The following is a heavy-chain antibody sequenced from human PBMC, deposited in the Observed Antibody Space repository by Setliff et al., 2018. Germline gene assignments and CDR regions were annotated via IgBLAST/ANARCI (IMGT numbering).Heavy chain of an antibody. J-gene: IGHJ4*02. V-gene: IGHV3-48*03. CDR2: IGNIGTKI. D-gene: IGHD3-3*01. CDR1: GFRFSDYE. CDR3: ARGDTIFGVIINSIGGRYFDY. Sequence: GGSLRLSCVASGFRFSDYEMNWARQAPGKGLEWVSYIGNIGTKISYTDSVKGRFTVSRDDAKNSLYLQMNNLRAEDTATYYCARGDTIFGVIINSIGGRYFDYWGQGTLVTVSS.